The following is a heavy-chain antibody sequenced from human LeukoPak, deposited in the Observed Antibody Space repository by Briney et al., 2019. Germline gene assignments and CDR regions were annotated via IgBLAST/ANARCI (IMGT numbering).Heavy chain of an antibody. Sequence: GGSLRLSCAASGFTFSNYWMSWVRQAPGKGLEWVANIKLGGSEKYYVDSVKGRFTISRDNAQNSLYLQMNSLRAEDTAVYYCARAAIVVVPAAMGFDYWGQGTLVTVSS. CDR1: GFTFSNYW. CDR3: ARAAIVVVPAAMGFDY. CDR2: IKLGGSEK. J-gene: IGHJ4*02. V-gene: IGHV3-7*05. D-gene: IGHD2-2*01.